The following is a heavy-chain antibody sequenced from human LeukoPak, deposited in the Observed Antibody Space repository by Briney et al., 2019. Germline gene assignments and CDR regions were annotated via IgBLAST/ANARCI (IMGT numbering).Heavy chain of an antibody. J-gene: IGHJ6*04. D-gene: IGHD2-21*02. CDR2: ISRSGSTI. CDR1: GFTFSSYE. V-gene: IGHV3-48*03. CDR3: AREKRTATEGDSMDV. Sequence: GGSLRLSCAASGFTFSSYEMNWVRQAPGKGLEWVAYISRSGSTIYYADSVKGRFTISRDNAKNSLYLQMNSLRAEDTAVYYCAREKRTATEGDSMDVWGKGPTVTVSS.